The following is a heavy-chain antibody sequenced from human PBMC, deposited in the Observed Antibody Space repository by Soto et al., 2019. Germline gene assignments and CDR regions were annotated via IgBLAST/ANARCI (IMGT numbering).Heavy chain of an antibody. Sequence: QVTLKESGPALVKPTETLTLTCTVSGFSLSKATMGVSWIRQPPGKALEWLAHIFSIDEKSYSTSLKSRLTSSVDSSKSPVVLTLANMDPVDTATYSCARIRGGDSGGWFDTWGQGTLVTVSS. CDR3: ARIRGGDSGGWFDT. D-gene: IGHD2-21*02. J-gene: IGHJ5*02. V-gene: IGHV2-26*01. CDR2: IFSIDEK. CDR1: GFSLSKATMG.